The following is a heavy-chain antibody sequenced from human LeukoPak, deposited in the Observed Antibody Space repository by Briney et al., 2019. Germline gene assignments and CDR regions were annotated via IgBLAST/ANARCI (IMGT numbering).Heavy chain of an antibody. CDR2: ITHSGST. CDR3: ANHGISLRDSTGNYSKGAPFDY. Sequence: SAPLSLTCAAYGGSFSGYYWSWLRQPPEKRLEWSGEITHSGSTNYNPSLKSQVTISVDTSKNTFSLKLSSVTAADTAVYYCANHGISLRDSTGNYSKGAPFDYWGQGTLVTVSS. D-gene: IGHD3-10*01. J-gene: IGHJ4*02. CDR1: GGSFSGYY. V-gene: IGHV4-34*01.